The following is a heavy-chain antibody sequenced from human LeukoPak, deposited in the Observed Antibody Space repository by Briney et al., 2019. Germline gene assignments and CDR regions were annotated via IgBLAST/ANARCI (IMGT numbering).Heavy chain of an antibody. CDR3: AKDRGSRNEILTGRPRASMDFDC. CDR1: GFTFSSYG. D-gene: IGHD3-9*01. CDR2: IRYDGSNK. Sequence: GGSLRLSCVASGFTFSSYGMHWVRQAPGKGLEWVAFIRYDGSNKHYADAVKGRFTISRDNSKNTLYLQINSLRAEDTAMYYCAKDRGSRNEILTGRPRASMDFDCWGQGTLVTVSS. V-gene: IGHV3-30*02. J-gene: IGHJ4*02.